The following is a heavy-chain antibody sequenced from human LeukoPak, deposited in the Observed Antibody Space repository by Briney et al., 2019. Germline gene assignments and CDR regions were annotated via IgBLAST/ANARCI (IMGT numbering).Heavy chain of an antibody. V-gene: IGHV4-39*01. D-gene: IGHD5-12*01. Sequence: SETLSPTCTVSGGSISSSSYYWGWIRQPPGKGLEWIGSIYYSGSTYYNPSLKSRVTISVDTSKNQFSLKLSSVTAADTAVYYCARLVATSPRFDYWGQGTLVTVSS. CDR2: IYYSGST. CDR1: GGSISSSSYY. CDR3: ARLVATSPRFDY. J-gene: IGHJ4*02.